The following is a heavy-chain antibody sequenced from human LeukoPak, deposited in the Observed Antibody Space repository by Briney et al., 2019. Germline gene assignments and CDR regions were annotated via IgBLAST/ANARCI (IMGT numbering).Heavy chain of an antibody. Sequence: SETLSLTCTVSGGSISSYYWSWIRQPAGKGLEWIGRIYTSGSTNYNPSLKSRVTISVDTSKNQFSLKLSSVTAADTAVYYCARDGAYDFWSGYYNYWGQGTLVTVSS. J-gene: IGHJ4*02. V-gene: IGHV4-4*07. CDR3: ARDGAYDFWSGYYNY. CDR1: GGSISSYY. D-gene: IGHD3-3*01. CDR2: IYTSGST.